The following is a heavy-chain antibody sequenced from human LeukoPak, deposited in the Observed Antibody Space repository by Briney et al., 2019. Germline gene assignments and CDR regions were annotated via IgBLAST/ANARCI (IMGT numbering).Heavy chain of an antibody. CDR1: GYPFTTYE. Sequence: ASVKVSCKTTGYPFTTYEVNWVRQAAGQGLEWMGWVHPDTGYADYAQKFQGRVTMTSDTSISTAYMELSSLRSDDTAVYFCARGPRNDPWGQGTLVTVSS. CDR3: ARGPRNDP. D-gene: IGHD1-14*01. V-gene: IGHV1-8*01. CDR2: VHPDTGYA. J-gene: IGHJ5*02.